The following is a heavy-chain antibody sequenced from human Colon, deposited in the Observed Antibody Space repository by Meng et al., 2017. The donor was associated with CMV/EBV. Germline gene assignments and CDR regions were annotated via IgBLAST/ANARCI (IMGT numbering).Heavy chain of an antibody. J-gene: IGHJ5*02. Sequence: GSLRLSCTVSGGSISSYYWSWIRQPPEKGLEWIGYIYYSGNTNYNPSLKSRVTISVDTSKNQFSLKLSSVTAADTAVYYCARDRGESTPFDPWGQGTLVTVSS. V-gene: IGHV4-59*12. CDR3: ARDRGESTPFDP. CDR1: GGSISSYY. D-gene: IGHD2-2*01. CDR2: IYYSGNT.